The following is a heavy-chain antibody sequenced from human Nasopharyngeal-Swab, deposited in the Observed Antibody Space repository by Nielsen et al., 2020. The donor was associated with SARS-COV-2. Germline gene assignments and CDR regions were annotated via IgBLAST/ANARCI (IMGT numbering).Heavy chain of an antibody. Sequence: SETLSLTCTVSGGSISSYYWSWIRQPPGKGLEWIGYIYYSGSTNYNPSLKSRVTISVDTSKNQFSLKLNSVTAADTAVYYCARQSGYSSGWYVDYFDYWGQGTLVTVSS. CDR1: GGSISSYY. CDR2: IYYSGST. J-gene: IGHJ4*02. V-gene: IGHV4-59*08. D-gene: IGHD6-19*01. CDR3: ARQSGYSSGWYVDYFDY.